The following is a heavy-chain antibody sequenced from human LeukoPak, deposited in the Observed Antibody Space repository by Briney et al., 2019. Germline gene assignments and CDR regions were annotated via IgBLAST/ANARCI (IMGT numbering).Heavy chain of an antibody. CDR2: IYHSGST. J-gene: IGHJ3*02. CDR3: ARDWASTYNFVAFDI. D-gene: IGHD5-24*01. Sequence: SETLSLTCTVSGYSISSGYYWGWIRQPPGKGLEWIGSIYHSGSTYYNPSLKSRVTISVDTSKNQFSLKLSSVTAADPAVYYCARDWASTYNFVAFDIWGQGTMVTVSS. V-gene: IGHV4-38-2*02. CDR1: GYSISSGYY.